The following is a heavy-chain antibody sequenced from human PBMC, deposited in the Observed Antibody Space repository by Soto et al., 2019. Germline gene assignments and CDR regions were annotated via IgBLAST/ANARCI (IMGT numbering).Heavy chain of an antibody. CDR2: IIPILGIA. CDR3: ARPPDFWGSTSMDV. J-gene: IGHJ6*02. D-gene: IGHD7-27*01. Sequence: QVQLVQSGAEVKKPGSSVKVSCKASGGTFSSYTISWVRQAPGQGLEWMGRIIPILGIANYAQKFQGRVTITADKXXSTAYMELSSLRSEDTAVYYCARPPDFWGSTSMDVWGQGTTVTVSS. V-gene: IGHV1-69*02. CDR1: GGTFSSYT.